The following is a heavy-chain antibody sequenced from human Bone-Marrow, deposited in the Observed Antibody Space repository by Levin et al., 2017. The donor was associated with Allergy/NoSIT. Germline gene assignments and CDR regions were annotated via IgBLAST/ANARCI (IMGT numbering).Heavy chain of an antibody. CDR2: IIPIFGTV. CDR3: AKLGDYSKGPVDS. CDR1: GDTFSSHT. J-gene: IGHJ4*02. Sequence: SVKVSCKASGDTFSSHTISWLRQAPGQGLEWMGGIIPIFGTVSYAQKFQDRVTITADESTSTAYMELSSLTSEDTAVYYYAKLGDYSKGPVDSWGQGTRVTVSS. D-gene: IGHD4-11*01. V-gene: IGHV1-69*13.